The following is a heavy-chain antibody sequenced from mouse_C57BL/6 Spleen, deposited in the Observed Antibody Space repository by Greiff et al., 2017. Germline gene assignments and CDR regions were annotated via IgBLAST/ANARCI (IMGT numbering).Heavy chain of an antibody. CDR2: ISSGSSTI. J-gene: IGHJ4*01. CDR1: GFTFSDYG. CDR3: ARRYDYGGYYAMDY. Sequence: DVMLVESGGGLVKPGGSLKLSCAASGFTFSDYGMHWVRQAPEKGLEWVAYISSGSSTIYYADTVKGRFTISRDNAKNTLFLQMTSLRSEDTAMYYWARRYDYGGYYAMDYWGQGTSVTVSS. V-gene: IGHV5-17*01. D-gene: IGHD2-4*01.